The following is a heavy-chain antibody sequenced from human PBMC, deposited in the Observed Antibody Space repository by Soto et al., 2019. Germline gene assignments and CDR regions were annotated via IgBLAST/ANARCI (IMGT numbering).Heavy chain of an antibody. J-gene: IGHJ4*02. CDR1: GGTFSSYT. CDR2: IIPSLGRA. Sequence: QVQLVQSGAEVKKPGSSVKVSCKASGGTFSSYTITWVRQAPGQGLEWMGRIIPSLGRANYAQKFQGRVTITADYSTSTAYMELSSLRSEDTAVYYCARLGVNSGYDLWGQGTLVTVSS. V-gene: IGHV1-69*02. CDR3: ARLGVNSGYDL. D-gene: IGHD5-12*01.